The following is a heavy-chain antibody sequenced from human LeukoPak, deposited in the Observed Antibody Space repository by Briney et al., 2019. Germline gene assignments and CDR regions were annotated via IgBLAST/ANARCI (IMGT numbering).Heavy chain of an antibody. CDR2: INPNSGGT. Sequence: ASVKVSCKASGYTFTGYYMHWVRQAPGQGLEWMGWINPNSGGTNYAQKFQGRVTMTRDTSISTAYMELSRLRSEDTAVYYCARDPYCGGDCYSWFDPWGQGTLVTVSS. V-gene: IGHV1-2*02. D-gene: IGHD2-21*02. CDR1: GYTFTGYY. CDR3: ARDPYCGGDCYSWFDP. J-gene: IGHJ5*02.